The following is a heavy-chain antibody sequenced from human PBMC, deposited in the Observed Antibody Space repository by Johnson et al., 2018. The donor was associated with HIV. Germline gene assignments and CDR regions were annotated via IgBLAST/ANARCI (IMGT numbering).Heavy chain of an antibody. J-gene: IGHJ3*02. V-gene: IGHV3-30*04. Sequence: QVQLVESGGGVVQPGGSLRLSCAASGFTFSSYAMHWVRQAPGKGLEWVAVISYDGSNKYYGDSVKGRFTISRDNSKNTLYLQMNSLRAEDTAVYYCARERVGDSSSGDVFDIWGQGTMVTVSS. CDR3: ARERVGDSSSGDVFDI. D-gene: IGHD6-13*01. CDR2: ISYDGSNK. CDR1: GFTFSSYA.